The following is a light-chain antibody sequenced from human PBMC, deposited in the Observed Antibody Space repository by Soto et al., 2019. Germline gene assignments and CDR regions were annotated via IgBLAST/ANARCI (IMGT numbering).Light chain of an antibody. CDR2: GAS. CDR3: QQYATSARLT. V-gene: IGKV3-20*01. J-gene: IGKJ3*01. Sequence: EIVLTQSPGTLSWSLGERATLSCRASQSVSQYLAWYQQKPGQAPRLLIYGASSRANGIPDRFSGSGSGTDFTLTINGLEPEDFAVYYCQQYATSARLTFGPGTNVDT. CDR1: QSVSQY.